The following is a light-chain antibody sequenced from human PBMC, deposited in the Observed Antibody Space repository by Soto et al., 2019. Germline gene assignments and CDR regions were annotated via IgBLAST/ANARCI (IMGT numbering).Light chain of an antibody. J-gene: IGKJ4*01. V-gene: IGKV1D-16*01. CDR2: AAS. CDR1: QGISRW. Sequence: EILMTQSPATLSVSPGERATLSCRASQGISRWLAWYQQKPEKAPKSLIYAASSLQSGVPSRFRGSGSGTDLTLTISSLQNEDFETYYCQQYNSSTLTFGGGTKVDIK. CDR3: QQYNSSTLT.